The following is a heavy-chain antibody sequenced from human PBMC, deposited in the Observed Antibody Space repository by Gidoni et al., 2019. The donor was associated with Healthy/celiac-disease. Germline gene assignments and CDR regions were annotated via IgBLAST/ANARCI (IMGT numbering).Heavy chain of an antibody. V-gene: IGHV4-39*01. CDR3: ARLGGFYYDSSGHYFDY. Sequence: QLQLQESGPGLVKPSETLSLTCTVSGGSISSSSNYWGWIRQPPGKGLEWIGNIYYSGSTYCNPSLKSRVTISVDTSKNQFSLKLSSVTAADTAVFYCARLGGFYYDSSGHYFDYWGQGTLVTVSS. CDR2: IYYSGST. J-gene: IGHJ4*02. CDR1: GGSISSSSNY. D-gene: IGHD3-22*01.